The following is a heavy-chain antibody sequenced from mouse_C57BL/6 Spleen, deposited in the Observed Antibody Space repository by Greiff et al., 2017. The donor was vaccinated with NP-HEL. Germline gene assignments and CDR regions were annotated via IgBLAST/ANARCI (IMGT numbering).Heavy chain of an antibody. CDR1: GYAFSSYW. V-gene: IGHV1-82*01. D-gene: IGHD4-1*01. CDR2: IYPGDGDT. Sequence: QVQLQQSGPELVKPGASVKISCKASGYAFSSYWMNWVKQRPGKGLEWIGRIYPGDGDTNYNGKFKGKATLTADKSSSTGYMQLSSLTSEDSAVYCGTRNWDEDYWGQGTTLTVSS. J-gene: IGHJ2*01. CDR3: TRNWDEDY.